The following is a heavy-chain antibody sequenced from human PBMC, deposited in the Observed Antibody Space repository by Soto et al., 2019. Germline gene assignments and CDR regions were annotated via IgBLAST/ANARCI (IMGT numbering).Heavy chain of an antibody. Sequence: GSLRLSCXTSGFSFNDYAMYWVRQAPGQGLEWVAIISSDGHHQFYLDNLRGRFTVSRDNSKNTLYLQMNSLRPEDTAVYYCSRGTYYPQSSGLHADYWGPGTVVTVSS. CDR3: SRGTYYPQSSGLHADY. CDR2: ISSDGHHQ. J-gene: IGHJ4*02. D-gene: IGHD3-22*01. V-gene: IGHV3-30*03. CDR1: GFSFNDYA.